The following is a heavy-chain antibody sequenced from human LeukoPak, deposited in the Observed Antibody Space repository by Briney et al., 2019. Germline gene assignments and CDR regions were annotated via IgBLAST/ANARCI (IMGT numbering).Heavy chain of an antibody. V-gene: IGHV4-59*01. CDR2: IYYSGST. CDR3: ATSIAVAGTVYFQH. J-gene: IGHJ1*01. CDR1: GGSISSYY. D-gene: IGHD6-13*01. Sequence: PSETLPLTCTVSGGSISSYYWSWIRQPPGKGLEWIAYIYYSGSTNYNPSLKSRVTISVDTSRNQFSLKLSSVTAADTAVYYCATSIAVAGTVYFQHWGQGTLVTVSS.